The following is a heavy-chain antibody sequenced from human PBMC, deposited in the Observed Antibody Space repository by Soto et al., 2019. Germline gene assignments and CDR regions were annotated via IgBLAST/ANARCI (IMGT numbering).Heavy chain of an antibody. Sequence: EVQLLESGGGLVQPGGSLRPSCAASGFTFSSYSMSWVRQAPGEGLEWVSGFRTSGDGGTTYYADSVKGRFTISRDNSKNILFLQMNSLRAEDTAIYYCAKKVNSGPGSQYFDYWGQGTLVTVSS. V-gene: IGHV3-23*01. J-gene: IGHJ4*02. CDR3: AKKVNSGPGSQYFDY. D-gene: IGHD3-10*01. CDR2: FRTSGDGGTT. CDR1: GFTFSSYS.